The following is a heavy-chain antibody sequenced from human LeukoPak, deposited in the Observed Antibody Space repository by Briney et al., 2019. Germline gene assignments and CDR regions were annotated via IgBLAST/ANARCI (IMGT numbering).Heavy chain of an antibody. CDR3: ARDIEHGEAYYFDY. CDR1: GFTFSSYW. Sequence: GGSLRLSCAASGFTFSSYWMSWVRQAPGKGLEWVANIKQDGSEKYYVDSVKGRFTISRDNAKNSLYLQMNSLRAEDTAVYYCARDIEHGEAYYFDYWGQGTLVTVSS. CDR2: IKQDGSEK. J-gene: IGHJ4*02. D-gene: IGHD3-10*01. V-gene: IGHV3-7*01.